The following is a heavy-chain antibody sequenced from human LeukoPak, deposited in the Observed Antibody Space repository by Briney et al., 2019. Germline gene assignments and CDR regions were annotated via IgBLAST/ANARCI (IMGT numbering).Heavy chain of an antibody. Sequence: GASVKVSCKASGYTFTSYDINWVRQATGQGLEWMGWMNPNSGNTGYAQKFQGRVTVTRNTSISTAYMELSSLRSEDTAVYYCARSRDLDSGMDVWGQGTTVTVSS. CDR1: GYTFTSYD. CDR2: MNPNSGNT. V-gene: IGHV1-8*01. J-gene: IGHJ6*02. CDR3: ARSRDLDSGMDV. D-gene: IGHD2-2*01.